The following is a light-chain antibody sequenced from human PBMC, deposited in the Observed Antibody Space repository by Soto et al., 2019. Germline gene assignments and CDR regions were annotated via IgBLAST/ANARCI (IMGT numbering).Light chain of an antibody. CDR3: QQRSNCPIT. V-gene: IGKV3-11*01. Sequence: EIVLTQSPDTLSLSPGERATLSCRASQSVSSYLAWYQQKPGQAPRLLIYDASNRATGIPARFSGSGSGTDFTLTISGLAPEDLAVYYCQQRSNCPITFGQGTRLEMK. CDR1: QSVSSY. J-gene: IGKJ5*01. CDR2: DAS.